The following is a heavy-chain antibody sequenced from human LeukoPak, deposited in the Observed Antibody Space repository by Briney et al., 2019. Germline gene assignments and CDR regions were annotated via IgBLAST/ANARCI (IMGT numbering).Heavy chain of an antibody. J-gene: IGHJ5*02. V-gene: IGHV1-46*01. D-gene: IGHD3-3*01. CDR1: GYTFTSYY. CDR3: ARGEYDFWRGYKWTSNWFDP. Sequence: ASVKVSCKASGYTFTSYYMHWVRQAPGQGLGWMGIINPSGGSTSYAQKFQGRVTMTRDTSTSTVYMELSSLRSEDTAVYYCARGEYDFWRGYKWTSNWFDPWGQGTLVTVSS. CDR2: INPSGGST.